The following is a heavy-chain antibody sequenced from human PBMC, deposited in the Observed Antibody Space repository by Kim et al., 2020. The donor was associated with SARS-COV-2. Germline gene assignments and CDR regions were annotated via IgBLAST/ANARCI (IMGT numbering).Heavy chain of an antibody. J-gene: IGHJ6*03. V-gene: IGHV3-23*01. D-gene: IGHD2-2*01. CDR1: GFTFSSYA. CDR2: ISGSGGST. CDR3: AKEQPVVPAAYFYYYYYMDV. Sequence: GGSLRLSCAASGFTFSSYAMSWVRQAPGKGLEWVSAISGSGGSTYYADSVKGRFTISRDNSKNTLYLQMNSLRAEDTAVYYCAKEQPVVPAAYFYYYYYMDVWGKGTTVTVSS.